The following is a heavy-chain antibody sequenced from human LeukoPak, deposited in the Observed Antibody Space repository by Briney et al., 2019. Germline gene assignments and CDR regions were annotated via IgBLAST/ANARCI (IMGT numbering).Heavy chain of an antibody. CDR3: ARVGIAAAGTFWFDP. Sequence: SVKVSCKASGGTFSSYAICWVRQAPGQGLEWMGGIIPIFGTANYAQKFQGRVTITADESTSTAYMELSSLRSEDTAVYYCARVGIAAAGTFWFDPWGQGTLVTVSS. V-gene: IGHV1-69*13. CDR2: IIPIFGTA. D-gene: IGHD6-13*01. CDR1: GGTFSSYA. J-gene: IGHJ5*02.